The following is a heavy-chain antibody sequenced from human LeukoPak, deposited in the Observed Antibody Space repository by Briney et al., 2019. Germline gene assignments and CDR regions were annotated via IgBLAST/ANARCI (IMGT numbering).Heavy chain of an antibody. V-gene: IGHV3-9*01. Sequence: GRSLRLSCAASGFTFGDYAMHWVRQPPGKGLELVSGISRNSGSIGYADSVKGRFTISRDNAKNSLYLQMNSLRAEDTALYYCAKDRVFEYSSSSEMDYWGQGTLVTVSS. CDR2: ISRNSGSI. CDR1: GFTFGDYA. D-gene: IGHD6-6*01. J-gene: IGHJ4*02. CDR3: AKDRVFEYSSSSEMDY.